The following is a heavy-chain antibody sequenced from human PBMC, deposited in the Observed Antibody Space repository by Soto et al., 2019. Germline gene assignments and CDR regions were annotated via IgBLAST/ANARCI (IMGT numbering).Heavy chain of an antibody. V-gene: IGHV1-3*01. CDR2: INAGNGNT. J-gene: IGHJ2*01. D-gene: IGHD1-26*01. CDR1: GYTFTSYA. CDR3: ARAGGGSYFSPRLDWYFDL. Sequence: GASVKVSCKACGYTFTSYAMHWVRQAPGQRLEWMGWINAGNGNTKYSQKFQGRVTITRDTSASTAYMELSSLRSEDTAVYYCARAGGGSYFSPRLDWYFDLWGRGTLVTVSS.